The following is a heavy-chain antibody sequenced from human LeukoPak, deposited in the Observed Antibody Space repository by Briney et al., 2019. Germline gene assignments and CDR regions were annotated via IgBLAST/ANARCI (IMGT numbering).Heavy chain of an antibody. CDR3: ASTGFGELFDYYYYMDV. V-gene: IGHV1-69*13. J-gene: IGHJ6*03. D-gene: IGHD3-10*01. Sequence: SVKVPCKASGGTFSSYVISWVRQAPGQGLEWMGGIIPIFGTANYAQKFQGRVTITADESTSTAYMELSSLRSEDTAVYYCASTGFGELFDYYYYMDVWGKGTTVTISS. CDR1: GGTFSSYV. CDR2: IIPIFGTA.